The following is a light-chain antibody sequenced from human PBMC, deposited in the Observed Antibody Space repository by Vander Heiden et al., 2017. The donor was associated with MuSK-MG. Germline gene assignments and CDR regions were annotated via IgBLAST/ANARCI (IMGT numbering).Light chain of an antibody. V-gene: IGKV3-20*01. CDR2: GAS. J-gene: IGKJ1*01. CDR1: QSVSSSY. Sequence: EIVLTQSPGTLSLSPGERATLSCRASQSVSSSYLAWYQQKPGQAPRLLLYGASSRATGLPERFSGSGSGTDFTLPISRLEPEDFAVYYCQQDGSSPWTFGQGTKVEIK. CDR3: QQDGSSPWT.